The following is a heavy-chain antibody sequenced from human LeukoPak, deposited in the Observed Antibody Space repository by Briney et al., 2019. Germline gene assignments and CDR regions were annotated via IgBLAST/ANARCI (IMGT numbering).Heavy chain of an antibody. J-gene: IGHJ6*03. CDR3: ARAGYTGYDPAGFYYYMAV. CDR1: GGSISNSY. CDR2: VYSSGST. Sequence: SETLSLTYSVSGGSISNSYWTWVRQPAGKGLEWIGRVYSSGSTNYNPSLRGRVTMSVDTSTNQFSLMLTSVTAADTALYYCARAGYTGYDPAGFYYYMAVWGKGTTVIVSS. D-gene: IGHD5-12*01. V-gene: IGHV4-4*07.